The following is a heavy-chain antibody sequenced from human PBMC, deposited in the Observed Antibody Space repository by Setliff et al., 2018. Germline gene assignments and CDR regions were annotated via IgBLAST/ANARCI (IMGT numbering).Heavy chain of an antibody. Sequence: SETLSLTCAVYGGSFSGYYWSWIRQPPGKGLEWIGEINHSGSTNYNPSLKSRVTISVDTSKNQFSLKLSSVTAADTAVYYCARGPRYSGSYYVNHWGQGTLVTVSS. D-gene: IGHD1-26*01. CDR2: INHSGST. V-gene: IGHV4-34*01. CDR3: ARGPRYSGSYYVNH. J-gene: IGHJ5*02. CDR1: GGSFSGYY.